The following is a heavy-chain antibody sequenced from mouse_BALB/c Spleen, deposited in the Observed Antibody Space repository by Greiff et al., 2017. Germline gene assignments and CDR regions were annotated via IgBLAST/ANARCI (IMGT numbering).Heavy chain of an antibody. CDR2: ISSGGGNT. CDR3: ARCDYDVAWFAY. D-gene: IGHD2-4*01. J-gene: IGHJ3*01. V-gene: IGHV5-9*03. CDR1: GFTFSSYT. Sequence: EVKLMESGGGLVKPGGSLKLSCAASGFTFSSYTMSWVRQTPEKRLEWVATISSGGGNTYYPDSVKGRFTISRDNAKNNLYLQMSSLRSEDTALYYCARCDYDVAWFAYWGQGTLVTVSA.